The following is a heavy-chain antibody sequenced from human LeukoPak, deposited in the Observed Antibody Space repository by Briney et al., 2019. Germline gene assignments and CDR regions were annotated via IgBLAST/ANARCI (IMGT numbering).Heavy chain of an antibody. CDR2: IYYSGST. J-gene: IGHJ5*02. Sequence: SETLSLTCTVSGGSISSSSYYWGWIRQPPGKGLEWIGSIYYSGSTYYNPSLKSRVTISVDTSKNQFSLKLSSVTAADTAVYYCARHLENPHSYGSPWGQGTLVTVSS. CDR3: ARHLENPHSYGSP. D-gene: IGHD5-18*01. CDR1: GGSISSSSYY. V-gene: IGHV4-39*01.